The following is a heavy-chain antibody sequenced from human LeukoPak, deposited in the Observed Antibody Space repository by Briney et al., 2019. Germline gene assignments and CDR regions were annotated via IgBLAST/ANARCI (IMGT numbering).Heavy chain of an antibody. CDR1: GFTFKNYW. D-gene: IGHD1-26*01. Sequence: GGSLRLSCADSGFTFKNYWMTWVRQAPGKGLEWVANIKHDGSEKYYVDSERGRFTISRDNARNSLYLQMNSLRVEDTAVYYCVRDIGGTQVGAFDIWGQGTTVIVSS. J-gene: IGHJ3*02. CDR3: VRDIGGTQVGAFDI. CDR2: IKHDGSEK. V-gene: IGHV3-7*01.